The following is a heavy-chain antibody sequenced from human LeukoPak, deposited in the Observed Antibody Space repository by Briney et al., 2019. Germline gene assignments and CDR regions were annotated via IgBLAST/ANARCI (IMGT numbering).Heavy chain of an antibody. CDR2: ISWNSGSI. CDR3: AKGSLLGN. V-gene: IGHV3-9*01. CDR1: GFTFDDYA. D-gene: IGHD3-10*01. J-gene: IGHJ4*02. Sequence: PGRSLRLSCAASGFTFDDYAMHWVRQAPGKGLEWVSGISWNSGSIGYADSVKGRFTISRDNAKNSLYLQMNSLRAEDTALYYCAKGSLLGNSGQGTLVTVSS.